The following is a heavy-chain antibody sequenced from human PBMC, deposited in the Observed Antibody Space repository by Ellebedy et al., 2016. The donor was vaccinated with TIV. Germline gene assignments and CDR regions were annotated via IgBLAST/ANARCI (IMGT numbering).Heavy chain of an antibody. D-gene: IGHD3-9*01. CDR2: ISYRGST. J-gene: IGHJ6*03. CDR3: ARVPLLRYFDWLAGYMDV. Sequence: SETLSLTCTVSGGSISSYYWTWIRQPPGKGLEWIGYISYRGSTNYNPSLQSRVTISVDTSKNQFSLNLSSVTAADTAVYSCARVPLLRYFDWLAGYMDVWGKGTTVTVSS. CDR1: GGSISSYY. V-gene: IGHV4-59*01.